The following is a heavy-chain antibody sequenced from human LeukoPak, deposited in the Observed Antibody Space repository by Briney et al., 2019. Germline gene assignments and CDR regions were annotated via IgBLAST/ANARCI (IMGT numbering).Heavy chain of an antibody. J-gene: IGHJ4*02. CDR1: GYTFTSCD. CDR3: TRGSSGRRDN. CDR2: MNPNSGNT. V-gene: IGHV1-8*01. Sequence: RASVKVSCKASGYTFTSCDINWVRQATGQGLEWMGWMNPNSGNTGYGQSFQGRITMTRDTSIGTAYMELSNLTSEDTAIYYCTRGSSGRRDNWGQGTLVTVSA. D-gene: IGHD6-19*01.